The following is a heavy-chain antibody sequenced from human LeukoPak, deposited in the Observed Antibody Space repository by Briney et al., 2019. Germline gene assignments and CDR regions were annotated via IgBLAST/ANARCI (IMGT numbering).Heavy chain of an antibody. CDR2: IYYSGST. CDR3: ARYTAMVAFHAHGFDI. V-gene: IGHV4-59*01. Sequence: SETLSLTCTVSGGSISSYYWNWIRQPPGEGLEWIGYIYYSGSTNYSPSLKSRVTISVDTSKNQFSLKLSSVTAADTAVYYCARYTAMVAFHAHGFDIWGQGTMVTVSS. D-gene: IGHD5-18*01. CDR1: GGSISSYY. J-gene: IGHJ3*02.